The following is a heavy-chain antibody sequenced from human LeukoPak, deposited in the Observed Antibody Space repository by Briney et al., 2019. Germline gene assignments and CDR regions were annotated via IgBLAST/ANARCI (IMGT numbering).Heavy chain of an antibody. Sequence: SETLSLTCTVSGYSISSGYYWGWIRQPPGKGLEWIGSIYHSGSTYYNPSLKSRVTISVDTSKNQFSLKLSSVTAADTAVYYCARGSGSYYDAFDIWGQGTMVTVSS. J-gene: IGHJ3*02. V-gene: IGHV4-38-2*02. CDR2: IYHSGST. CDR1: GYSISSGYY. CDR3: ARGSGSYYDAFDI. D-gene: IGHD1-26*01.